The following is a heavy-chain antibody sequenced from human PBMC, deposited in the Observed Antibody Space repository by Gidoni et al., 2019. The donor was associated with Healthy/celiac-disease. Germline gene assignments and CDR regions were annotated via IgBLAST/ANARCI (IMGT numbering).Heavy chain of an antibody. V-gene: IGHV4-39*07. D-gene: IGHD6-13*01. CDR2: IYYGGST. CDR1: GCSISSSSYY. J-gene: IGHJ5*02. Sequence: QLQLQESGPGLVKPSETLSLTCTVSGCSISSSSYYWGWIRQPPGKGLEWIGSIYYGGSTYYNPSLKSRVTISVDTSKNQFSLKLSSVTAADTAVYYCARDGIAAAGEFDPWGQGTLVTVSS. CDR3: ARDGIAAAGEFDP.